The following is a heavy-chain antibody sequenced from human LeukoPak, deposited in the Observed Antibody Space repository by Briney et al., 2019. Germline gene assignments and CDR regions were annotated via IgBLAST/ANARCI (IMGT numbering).Heavy chain of an antibody. CDR3: ATITMVRGATYYFDY. CDR1: GYTLTELS. J-gene: IGHJ4*02. V-gene: IGHV1-24*01. CDR2: FDPEDGET. D-gene: IGHD3-10*01. Sequence: GASVKVSCKVSGYTLTELSMHWVRQAPGKGLEWMGGFDPEDGETIYAQKFQGRVTMTEDTSTDTAYVELSSLRSEDTAVYYCATITMVRGATYYFDYWGQGTLVTVSS.